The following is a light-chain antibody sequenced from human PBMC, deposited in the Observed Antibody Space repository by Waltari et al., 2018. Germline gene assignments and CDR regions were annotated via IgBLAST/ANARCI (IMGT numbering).Light chain of an antibody. CDR2: GNT. CDR1: SSNIGAGTD. J-gene: IGLJ2*01. V-gene: IGLV1-40*01. Sequence: QSVLTQPPSVYGAPGQRVTIPCTGSSSNIGAGTDVHWYQHLPGTAPKLLIYGNTDRPSGVPDRFSGSKSGTSASLAITGLRAEDEGDYYCQSFDSNLNGGVLSGGGTKLTVL. CDR3: QSFDSNLNGGVL.